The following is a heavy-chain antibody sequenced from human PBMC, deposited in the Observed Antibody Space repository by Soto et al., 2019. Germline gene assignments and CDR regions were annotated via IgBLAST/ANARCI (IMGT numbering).Heavy chain of an antibody. CDR3: TRQGEDIVVVPAANNYYYYGMDV. V-gene: IGHV3-73*01. CDR2: IRSKANSYAT. CDR1: GFTFSGSA. Sequence: GGSLRLSCAASGFTFSGSAMHWVRQASGKGLEWVGRIRSKANSYATAYAASVKGRFTISRDDSKNTAYLQMNSLKTEDTAVYYCTRQGEDIVVVPAANNYYYYGMDVWGQGTTVTVSS. J-gene: IGHJ6*02. D-gene: IGHD2-2*01.